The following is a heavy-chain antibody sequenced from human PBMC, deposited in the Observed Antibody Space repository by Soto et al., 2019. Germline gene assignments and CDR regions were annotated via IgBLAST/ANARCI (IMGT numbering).Heavy chain of an antibody. V-gene: IGHV3-23*01. Sequence: AGGSVRLSCAASGFTFSSYAMSWVRQAPGKGLEWVSAISGGGGSTYYADSVKGRFTISRGNSKNTLYLQMNSLRAEDTAVYYCAKDPSSGWYGTDAFDIWGQGTMVTVSS. CDR3: AKDPSSGWYGTDAFDI. J-gene: IGHJ3*02. CDR1: GFTFSSYA. D-gene: IGHD6-19*01. CDR2: ISGGGGST.